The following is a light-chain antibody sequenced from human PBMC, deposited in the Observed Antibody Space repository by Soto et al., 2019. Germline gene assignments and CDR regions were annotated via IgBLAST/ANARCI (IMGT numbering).Light chain of an antibody. Sequence: EIVMTQSPGTLSLSPGERATLSYRASQTINNNFLGWYQQKPGQPPRLLIFAASRRATGIPDRFSGSGSGTDFTLTISRLEPGDFGVYYCQQYGSSPPYTFGQGTKLDIK. CDR3: QQYGSSPPYT. CDR1: QTINNNF. J-gene: IGKJ2*01. V-gene: IGKV3-20*01. CDR2: AAS.